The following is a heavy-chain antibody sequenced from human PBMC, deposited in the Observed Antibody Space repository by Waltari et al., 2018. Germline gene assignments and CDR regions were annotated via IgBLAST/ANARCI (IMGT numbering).Heavy chain of an antibody. J-gene: IGHJ6*02. CDR1: GGSFSGYF. V-gene: IGHV4-34*01. CDR3: ARVGDYHGSGRFGLDV. CDR2: INRDGSN. Sequence: QVQLQQWGAGLLQPSEPLSLTCAVSGGSFSGYFWSWIRQSPGKGLEWIGQINRDGSNKFNPSLKSRVAMSVDTIKSQISLRLSSVTAADAAVYYCARVGDYHGSGRFGLDVWGQGTRVTVSS. D-gene: IGHD3-10*01.